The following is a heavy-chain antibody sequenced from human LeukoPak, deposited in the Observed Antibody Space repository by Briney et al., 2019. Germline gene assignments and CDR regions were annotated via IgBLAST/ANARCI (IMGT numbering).Heavy chain of an antibody. V-gene: IGHV3-43*02. J-gene: IGHJ6*02. CDR1: GFTFDDYA. Sequence: GGSLRLSCAASGFTFDDYAMHWVRQAPGKGLEWVSLISGDGGSTYYADSVKGRFTISRDNSKNSLYLQMNSLRTEDTALYYCAKDRCSGGSCYSYYYYYYGMDVWDQGTTVTVSS. CDR3: AKDRCSGGSCYSYYYYYYGMDV. CDR2: ISGDGGST. D-gene: IGHD2-15*01.